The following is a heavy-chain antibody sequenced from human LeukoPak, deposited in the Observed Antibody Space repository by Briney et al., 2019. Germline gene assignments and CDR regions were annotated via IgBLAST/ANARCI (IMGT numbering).Heavy chain of an antibody. D-gene: IGHD3-22*01. V-gene: IGHV3-33*01. J-gene: IGHJ4*02. CDR1: GFTFSSDG. Sequence: GGSLRLSCAASGFTFSSDGMHWVRQAPGKGRERVAVIWYDGSNKYYADSVKGRFTISRDNSKSTLYLQMTSLRAEDTAVYYCARDLESRYYDSSGYFAYWGQGTLVTVSS. CDR2: IWYDGSNK. CDR3: ARDLESRYYDSSGYFAY.